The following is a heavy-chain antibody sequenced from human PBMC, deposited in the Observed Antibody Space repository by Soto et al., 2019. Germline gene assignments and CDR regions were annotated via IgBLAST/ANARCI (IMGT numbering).Heavy chain of an antibody. J-gene: IGHJ5*02. D-gene: IGHD2-15*01. CDR2: IWYDGGNQ. V-gene: IGHV3-33*06. CDR3: AKAGAYCSGGSCYAHNWLDP. Sequence: GGSLRLSCAASGFTFSSYSMTWVRQAPGGGLEWVAVIWYDGGNQEYADSVKGRFTISRDNSKNTLYLQMNSLRDEDTAVYHCAKAGAYCSGGSCYAHNWLDPWGQGTLVTVSS. CDR1: GFTFSSYS.